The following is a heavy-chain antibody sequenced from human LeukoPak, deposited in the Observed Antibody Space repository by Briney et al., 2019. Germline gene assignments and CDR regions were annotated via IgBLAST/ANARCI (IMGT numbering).Heavy chain of an antibody. D-gene: IGHD2-2*03. J-gene: IGHJ4*02. CDR1: GGSISSSSYY. CDR3: ARWIPYYFDY. V-gene: IGHV4-39*07. CDR2: IYYSGST. Sequence: SETLSLTCTVSGGSISSSSYYWGWIRQPPGKGLEWIGSIYYSGSTYYNPSLKSRVTMSVDTSKNQFSLKLSSVTAADTAVYYCARWIPYYFDYWGQGTLVTVSS.